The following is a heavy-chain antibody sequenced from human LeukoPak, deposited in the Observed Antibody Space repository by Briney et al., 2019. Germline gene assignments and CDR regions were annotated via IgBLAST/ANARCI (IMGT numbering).Heavy chain of an antibody. CDR2: ISYDGSNK. D-gene: IGHD6-6*01. Sequence: GGSLRLSCAASGFTFSSYGMHWVRQAPGKGLEWVAVISYDGSNKYYADSVKGRFTISRDNSKNTLYLQMNSLRAEDTAVYYCAKGDRYSSSSGTFEYWGQGTLVTVSS. J-gene: IGHJ4*02. CDR3: AKGDRYSSSSGTFEY. V-gene: IGHV3-30*18. CDR1: GFTFSSYG.